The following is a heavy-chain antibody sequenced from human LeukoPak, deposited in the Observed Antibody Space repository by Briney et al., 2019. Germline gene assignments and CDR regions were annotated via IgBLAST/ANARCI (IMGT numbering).Heavy chain of an antibody. V-gene: IGHV3-74*01. Sequence: GGSLRLSCAASGFTFSSYWMHWVRQAPGKGLVWVSRINSDGSSTSYADSVKGRFTISRDNAKNTLYLQMNSLRAEDTAVYYCARAAGYGNWFDPWGQGTLVTVSS. D-gene: IGHD6-13*01. CDR1: GFTFSSYW. J-gene: IGHJ5*02. CDR3: ARAAGYGNWFDP. CDR2: INSDGSST.